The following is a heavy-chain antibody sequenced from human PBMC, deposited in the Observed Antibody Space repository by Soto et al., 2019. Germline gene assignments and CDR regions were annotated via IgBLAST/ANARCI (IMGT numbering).Heavy chain of an antibody. D-gene: IGHD2-2*01. CDR3: GREARARKTGQVPAAIAGMDA. CDR2: IIPIFGIA. V-gene: IGHV1-69*08. J-gene: IGHJ6*02. CDR1: GGTFSRYS. Sequence: QVQLVQSGAEVKKPGSSVKVSCKASGGTFSRYSITWVRQAPGHGLEWIGRIIPIFGIASYAQKFKGRVTITADEPTVTAYMELSSLRSDDTALYYCGREARARKTGQVPAAIAGMDAWGQGTTGTDSS.